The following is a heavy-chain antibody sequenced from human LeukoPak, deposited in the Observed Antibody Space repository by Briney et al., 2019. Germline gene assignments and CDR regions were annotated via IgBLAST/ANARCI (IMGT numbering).Heavy chain of an antibody. J-gene: IGHJ4*02. Sequence: PGGSLRLSCAGAGFTFSKFAMHWVRQAPGEGLEWVAFIRYDGSYKYYADSVKGRFTISRDNSKNTLYLQMNSLRADDTAVYYCAKVRYQLLIDYWGQGTLVTVSS. CDR1: GFTFSKFA. D-gene: IGHD2-2*01. CDR2: IRYDGSYK. CDR3: AKVRYQLLIDY. V-gene: IGHV3-30*02.